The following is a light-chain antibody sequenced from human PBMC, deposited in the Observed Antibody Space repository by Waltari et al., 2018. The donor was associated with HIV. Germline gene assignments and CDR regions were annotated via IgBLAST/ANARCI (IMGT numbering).Light chain of an antibody. CDR3: QVWDSSSDAYV. CDR2: YDS. J-gene: IGLJ1*01. Sequence: SYVLAQPPSVSVAPGKTARITCGGNNIGSKSVHWYQQKPGQAPVVVIYYDSDRPSGIPERFSGSNSGNTATLTISRVEAGDDADYYCQVWDSSSDAYVFGTGTKVTVL. CDR1: NIGSKS. V-gene: IGLV3-21*04.